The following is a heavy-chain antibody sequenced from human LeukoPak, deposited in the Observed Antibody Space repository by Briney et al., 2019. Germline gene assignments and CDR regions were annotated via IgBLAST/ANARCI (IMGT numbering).Heavy chain of an antibody. CDR1: GFTLSTNA. Sequence: RGSLRLSSSASGFTLSTNAMHWVPPAPGKGLEHGSVIRGNGGSTYYEDPVKGRFTISRETSKKTLYLQMSSLRLEDTAVYYCVRGALFLWFGEGWYGMDVWGQGTTVTVSS. D-gene: IGHD3-10*01. CDR3: VRGALFLWFGEGWYGMDV. CDR2: IRGNGGST. J-gene: IGHJ6*02. V-gene: IGHV3-64D*06.